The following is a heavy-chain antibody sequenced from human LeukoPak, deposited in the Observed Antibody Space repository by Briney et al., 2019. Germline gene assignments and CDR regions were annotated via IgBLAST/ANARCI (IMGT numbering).Heavy chain of an antibody. CDR3: ARPWGWELLPYYYGMDV. J-gene: IGHJ6*02. V-gene: IGHV3-21*01. Sequence: GGSLRLSCAASGFTFSSYSMNWVRQAPGKGLEWVSSISSSSSYIYYADSVKGRFTISRDNAMNSLYLQMNSLRAEDTAVYYCARPWGWELLPYYYGMDVWGQGTTVTVSS. CDR1: GFTFSSYS. D-gene: IGHD1-26*01. CDR2: ISSSSSYI.